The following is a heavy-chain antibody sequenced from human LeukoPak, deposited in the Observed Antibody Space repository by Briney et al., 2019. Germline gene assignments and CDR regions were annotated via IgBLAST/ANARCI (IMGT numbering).Heavy chain of an antibody. CDR3: ARDGGYCSSTSCYRSFDP. Sequence: SETLSLTCAVSGGSISSSNWWSWVRPPPGKGLEWIGEIYHSGSTNYNPSLKSRVTISVDKSKNQFSLKLSSVTAADTAVYYCARDGGYCSSTSCYRSFDPWGQGTMVTVSS. D-gene: IGHD2-2*01. CDR2: IYHSGST. J-gene: IGHJ5*02. V-gene: IGHV4-4*02. CDR1: GGSISSSNW.